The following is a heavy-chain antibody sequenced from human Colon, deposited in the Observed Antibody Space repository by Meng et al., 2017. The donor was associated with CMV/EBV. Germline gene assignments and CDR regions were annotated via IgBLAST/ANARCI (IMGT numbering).Heavy chain of an antibody. CDR1: GGSLSGYY. D-gene: IGHD3-3*01. Sequence: QVQLQQWGAGLLKTSETLSLPCGVPGGSLSGYYWTWIRKSPGKGLEWIGEINQSGSTNYNPSLKSRVTVSVDTSKNQFSLRVTSVTAADSALYYCAREAGPFFGVIVYDSWGQGTLVTVSS. CDR3: AREAGPFFGVIVYDS. CDR2: INQSGST. V-gene: IGHV4-34*01. J-gene: IGHJ4*02.